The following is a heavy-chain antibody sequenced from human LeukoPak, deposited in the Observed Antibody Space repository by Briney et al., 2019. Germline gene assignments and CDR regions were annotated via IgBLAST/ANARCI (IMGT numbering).Heavy chain of an antibody. CDR3: ASGGVYRGGAFDI. J-gene: IGHJ3*02. Sequence: ASVKVSCKPSASIFNTYYLHWVRQAPGQGLEWMGIINPTNGRTNCAQKCEGRVTMTTAMSTRTLYMKLSSLRSEETAIYYCASGGVYRGGAFDIWGQGTMVTVSS. CDR2: INPTNGRT. D-gene: IGHD2-8*02. CDR1: ASIFNTYY. V-gene: IGHV1-46*02.